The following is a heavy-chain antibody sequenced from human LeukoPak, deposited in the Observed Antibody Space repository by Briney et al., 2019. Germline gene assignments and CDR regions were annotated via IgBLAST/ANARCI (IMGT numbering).Heavy chain of an antibody. Sequence: ASVKVSCKASGYTFISYGISWVRQAPGQGLEWMGWISTYNGNTKYAQKIQGRVTMTTDTSTSTVYMELRSLRSDDTAVYYCARVVVGATSPDYWGQGTLVTVSS. CDR1: GYTFISYG. V-gene: IGHV1-18*01. D-gene: IGHD1-26*01. CDR3: ARVVVGATSPDY. J-gene: IGHJ4*02. CDR2: ISTYNGNT.